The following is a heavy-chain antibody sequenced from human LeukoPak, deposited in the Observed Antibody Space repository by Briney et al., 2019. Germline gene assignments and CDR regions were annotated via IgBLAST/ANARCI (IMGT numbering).Heavy chain of an antibody. D-gene: IGHD4-23*01. V-gene: IGHV4-34*01. CDR1: GGSFSGYY. J-gene: IGHJ6*02. CDR2: INHSGST. CDR3: ASLRTVVTPLRRWDYYYYGMDV. Sequence: SETLSLTCAVYGGSFSGYYWSWIRQPPGKGLEWIGEINHSGSTNYNPSLKSRVTISVDTSKNQFSLKLSSVTAADTAVYYCASLRTVVTPLRRWDYYYYGMDVWGQGTTVTVSS.